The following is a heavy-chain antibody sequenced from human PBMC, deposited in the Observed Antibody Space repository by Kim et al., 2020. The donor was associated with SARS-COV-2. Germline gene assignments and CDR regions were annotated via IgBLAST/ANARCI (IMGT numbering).Heavy chain of an antibody. Sequence: GGSLRLSCAASGFTFSNAWMSWVRQAPGKGLEWVGRIKSKTDGGTTDYAAPVKGRFTISRDDSKNTLYLQMNSLKTEDTAVYYCTTDPPPYYYDSSGYYYVLAPFDGMDVWGQGTTVTVSS. CDR2: IKSKTDGGTT. J-gene: IGHJ6*02. CDR3: TTDPPPYYYDSSGYYYVLAPFDGMDV. CDR1: GFTFSNAW. D-gene: IGHD3-22*01. V-gene: IGHV3-15*01.